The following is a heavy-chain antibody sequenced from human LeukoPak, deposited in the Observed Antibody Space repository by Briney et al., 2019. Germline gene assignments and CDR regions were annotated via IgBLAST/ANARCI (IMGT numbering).Heavy chain of an antibody. J-gene: IGHJ4*02. D-gene: IGHD6-13*01. V-gene: IGHV3-7*01. CDR1: GFTFGGYS. Sequence: GGFLRLSCAASGFTFGGYSMTWVRQGPGKGLEWVANINLDGSDRFYVGFVKGRFTISRDNADNSLYLQMNSPRAEDTAVYYCGRVIAGAIDYWGQGTLVTVSS. CDR2: INLDGSDR. CDR3: GRVIAGAIDY.